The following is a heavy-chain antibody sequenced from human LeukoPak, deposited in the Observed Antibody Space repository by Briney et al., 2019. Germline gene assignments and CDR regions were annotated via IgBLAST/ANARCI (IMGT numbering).Heavy chain of an antibody. CDR2: ISVQNGNI. Sequence: ASVKVSCKTSGYNYATSGISWVRQAPGQGLEWMGWISVQNGNIKYAQKFQGRVNLTTDTSTTSAYMELRSLTSDDTAVYYCVRDSGSYWNYFDYWGQGTLVTVSS. D-gene: IGHD1-26*01. V-gene: IGHV1-18*04. CDR1: GYNYATSG. CDR3: VRDSGSYWNYFDY. J-gene: IGHJ4*02.